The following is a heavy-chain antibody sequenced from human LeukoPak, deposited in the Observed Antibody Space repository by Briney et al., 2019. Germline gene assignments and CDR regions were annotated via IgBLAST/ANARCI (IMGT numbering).Heavy chain of an antibody. J-gene: IGHJ4*02. CDR1: GGSISYYY. CDR2: IYYSGST. V-gene: IGHV4-59*01. Sequence: SETLSLTCTVSGGSISYYYWSWIRQPPGKGLEWIGYIYYSGSTNYNPSLKSRVNISVDTSKNQFSLKLNSVTAANTAVYYCARAGYSSSWYFWDYWGQGTLVTVSS. CDR3: ARAGYSSSWYFWDY. D-gene: IGHD6-13*01.